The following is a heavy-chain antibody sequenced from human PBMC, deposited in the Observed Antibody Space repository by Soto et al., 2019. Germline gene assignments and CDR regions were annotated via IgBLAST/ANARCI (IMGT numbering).Heavy chain of an antibody. V-gene: IGHV4-38-2*01. D-gene: IGHD7-27*01. J-gene: IGHJ4*02. CDR2: IYDSGVT. CDR3: AMRASGEPPYYFDS. CDR1: GYSISSGSY. Sequence: SETLSLTCAVSGYSISSGSYWGWIRQPPGKGLEWIVSIYDSGVTYYNPSLQSRVTTSVDTSENQFSLNLNSMTAADAAVYYCAMRASGEPPYYFDSWGQGTQVTVSS.